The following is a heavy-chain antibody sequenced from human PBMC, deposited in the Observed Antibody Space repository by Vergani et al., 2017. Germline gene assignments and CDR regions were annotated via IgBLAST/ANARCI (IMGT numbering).Heavy chain of an antibody. Sequence: DVHLAESGGGFFQPGGSLRLSCSASGFSFNSYWMHWVRQVPGKGLLWVSRIKSDGSINAYADSVKGRFTISRDNSKNTLYLQMNSLRVEDTGVYYCARARCIESCYMSNWLDSWGQGTLVTVSS. V-gene: IGHV3-74*03. CDR3: ARARCIESCYMSNWLDS. D-gene: IGHD3-16*02. J-gene: IGHJ5*01. CDR2: IKSDGSIN. CDR1: GFSFNSYW.